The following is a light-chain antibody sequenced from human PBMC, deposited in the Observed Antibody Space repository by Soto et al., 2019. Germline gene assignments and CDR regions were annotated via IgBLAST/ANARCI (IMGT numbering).Light chain of an antibody. CDR3: QQYNNWPRT. J-gene: IGKJ1*01. V-gene: IGKV3-15*01. Sequence: EIVMTQSPDTLSVSPGERATLSCRASQSVSSYLAWYQQNPGQAPRLLIYGASTRATGIPARFSGSGSGTEFTLTISSLQSEDFAVYYCQQYNNWPRTFGQGTKV. CDR1: QSVSSY. CDR2: GAS.